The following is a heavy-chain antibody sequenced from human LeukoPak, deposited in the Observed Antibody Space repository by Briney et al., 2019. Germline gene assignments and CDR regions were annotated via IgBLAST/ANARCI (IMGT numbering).Heavy chain of an antibody. V-gene: IGHV3-11*01. CDR1: GFTFTDYY. J-gene: IGHJ5*02. CDR2: ISDSGGTI. Sequence: GGSLRLSCAASGFTFTDYYMSWIRQAPGKGLEWISYISDSGGTIHYADSVKGRFTISRDDAKNSLYLQTNRLRAEDTAVYYCARGAGPLFDPWGQGALVTVSS. CDR3: ARGAGPLFDP.